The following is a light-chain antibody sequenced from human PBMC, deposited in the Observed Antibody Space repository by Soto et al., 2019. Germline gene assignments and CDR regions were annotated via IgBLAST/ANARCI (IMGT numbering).Light chain of an antibody. CDR2: AAS. Sequence: DIQMTQSPSSLSASVGDRVTITCRASQSISSYLNWYQQKPGKAPKLLMYAASSLQSGVPSRFSGSGSGTDFTLTISSLQPEDFATYYCQQSYSTPWTFGQGTTVEIK. V-gene: IGKV1-39*01. J-gene: IGKJ1*01. CDR1: QSISSY. CDR3: QQSYSTPWT.